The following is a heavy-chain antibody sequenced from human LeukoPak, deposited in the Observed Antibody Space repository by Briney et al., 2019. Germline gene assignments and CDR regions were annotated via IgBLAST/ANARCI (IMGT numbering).Heavy chain of an antibody. J-gene: IGHJ6*02. CDR2: IIPILGIA. V-gene: IGHV1-69*04. CDR3: AGGGPRYYYGMDV. Sequence: SVKVSCKASGGTFSSYAISWVRQAPGQGLEWMGRIIPILGIANYAQKFQGRVTITADKSTSTAYMELSSLRSEDTAVYYCAGGGPRYYYGMDVWGQGTTVTVSS. CDR1: GGTFSSYA.